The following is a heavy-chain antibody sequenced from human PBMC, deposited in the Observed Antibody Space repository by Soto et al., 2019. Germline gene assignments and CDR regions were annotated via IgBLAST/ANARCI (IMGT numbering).Heavy chain of an antibody. V-gene: IGHV3-74*01. CDR1: GFTFSSYW. CDR2: INSDGSST. J-gene: IGHJ6*03. CDR3: ARAKGSDDFWSGYSDGYYYYYMDV. D-gene: IGHD3-3*01. Sequence: GGSLRLSCAASGFTFSSYWMHWVRQAPGKGLVWVSRINSDGSSTSYADSVKGRFTISRDNAKNTLYLQMNSLRAEDTAVYYCARAKGSDDFWSGYSDGYYYYYMDVWGKGTTVTVSS.